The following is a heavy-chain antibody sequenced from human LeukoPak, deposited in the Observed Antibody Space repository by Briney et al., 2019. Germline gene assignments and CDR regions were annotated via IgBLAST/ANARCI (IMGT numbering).Heavy chain of an antibody. V-gene: IGHV3-7*04. CDR3: ARDCVDTSMKVFDS. CDR1: VFTFSNYW. J-gene: IGHJ4*02. Sequence: GGSLRLSCAASVFTFSNYWMSWVRQAPGKGLEWVAIIEGDGSEKYYVDSVKGRFTISRDNAKNSLYLQMNSLRAEDTAVYYCARDCVDTSMKVFDSWGQGTLVTASS. CDR2: IEGDGSEK. D-gene: IGHD5-18*01.